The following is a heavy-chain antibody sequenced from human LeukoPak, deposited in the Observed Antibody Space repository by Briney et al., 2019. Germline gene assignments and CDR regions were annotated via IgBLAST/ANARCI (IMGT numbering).Heavy chain of an antibody. Sequence: SETLSLTCTVSGGSISSSSYYWGWIRQPPGKGLEWIGNIYYSGSTYYNPSLKSRVTISVDTSKNQFSLKLSSVTAADTAVYYCATQDYDSSGNDAFDIWGQGTMVTLSS. CDR2: IYYSGST. CDR1: GGSISSSSYY. D-gene: IGHD3-22*01. CDR3: ATQDYDSSGNDAFDI. V-gene: IGHV4-39*01. J-gene: IGHJ3*02.